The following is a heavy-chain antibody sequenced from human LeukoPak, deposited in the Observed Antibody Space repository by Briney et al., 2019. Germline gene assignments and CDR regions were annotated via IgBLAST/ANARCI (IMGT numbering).Heavy chain of an antibody. V-gene: IGHV1-2*02. J-gene: IGHJ4*02. D-gene: IGHD3-3*01. CDR3: ARGIITIFGVVIIFGDY. CDR1: GYTFTGYY. CDR2: INPNSGGT. Sequence: GALVKVSCKASGYTFTGYYMHWVRQAPGQGLEWMGWINPNSGGTNYAQKFQGRVTMTRDTSISTAYMELSRLRSDDTAVYYCARGIITIFGVVIIFGDYWGQGTLVTVSS.